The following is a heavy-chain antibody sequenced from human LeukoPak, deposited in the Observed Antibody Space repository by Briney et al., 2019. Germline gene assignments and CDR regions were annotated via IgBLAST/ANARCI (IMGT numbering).Heavy chain of an antibody. CDR3: AKDTCSGGSCYWPFDY. Sequence: SGGSLRLSCEASGFTFSSYDMNWIRQAPGKGLEWVSGISGSGGSTYYADSVKGRFTISRDNSKNTLYLQMNSLRAEDTAVYYCAKDTCSGGSCYWPFDYWGQGTLVTVSS. CDR1: GFTFSSYD. CDR2: ISGSGGST. D-gene: IGHD2-15*01. J-gene: IGHJ4*02. V-gene: IGHV3-23*01.